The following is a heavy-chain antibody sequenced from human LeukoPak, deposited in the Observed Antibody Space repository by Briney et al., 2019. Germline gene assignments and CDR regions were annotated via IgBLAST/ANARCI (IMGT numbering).Heavy chain of an antibody. D-gene: IGHD3-22*01. CDR2: VDPEDGET. V-gene: IGHV1-69-2*01. CDR1: GYTFTDYY. J-gene: IGHJ4*02. CDR3: ATGGRVVADEAFDY. Sequence: ATVKISCKVSGYTFTDYYMHWVPQAPGKGLEWMGLVDPEDGETIYAEKFQGRVTITADTSTDTAYMELSSLRSEDTAVYYCATGGRVVADEAFDYWGQGTLVTVSS.